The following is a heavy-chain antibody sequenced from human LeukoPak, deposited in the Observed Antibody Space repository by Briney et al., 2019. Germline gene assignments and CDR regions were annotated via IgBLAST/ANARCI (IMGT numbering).Heavy chain of an antibody. J-gene: IGHJ5*02. Sequence: PSETLSLTCTVSGGSISSGGYYWSWIRQHPGKGLEWIGYIYYSGSTYYNPSLKSRVTISVDTSKNQFSLKLSSVTAADTAVYYCARARSGVVTAAIRWFDPWGQGTLVTVSS. V-gene: IGHV4-31*03. D-gene: IGHD2-2*02. CDR2: IYYSGST. CDR3: ARARSGVVTAAIRWFDP. CDR1: GGSISSGGYY.